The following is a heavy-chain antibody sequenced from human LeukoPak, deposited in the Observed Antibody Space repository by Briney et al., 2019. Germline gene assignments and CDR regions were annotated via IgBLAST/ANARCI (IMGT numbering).Heavy chain of an antibody. CDR3: AKTRPLDSSSWSHGDY. J-gene: IGHJ4*02. D-gene: IGHD6-13*01. CDR1: GFTFSSYA. CDR2: VSNNGGST. Sequence: GGSLRLSCAASGFTFSSYAMSWVRQAPGKGLEWVSSVSNNGGSTYYADSVKGRFTISRDISKNTLYLQMNSLRAEDTAVYYCAKTRPLDSSSWSHGDYWGQGTLVTVSS. V-gene: IGHV3-23*01.